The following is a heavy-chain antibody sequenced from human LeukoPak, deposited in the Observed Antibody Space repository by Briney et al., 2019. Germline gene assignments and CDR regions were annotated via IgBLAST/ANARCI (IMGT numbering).Heavy chain of an antibody. J-gene: IGHJ4*02. CDR2: VNPSSGAA. CDR3: TRDKAVVPAATYFDY. D-gene: IGHD2-2*01. V-gene: IGHV1-46*01. Sequence: GASVKVSCKPSRYTFTSYCMHWVRQAPGQRLEWMGIVNPSSGAATYAQKFQGRVTMTRDTSTSTVYMELSSLRSEDTAIYYCTRDKAVVPAATYFDYWGQGTLVTVSS. CDR1: RYTFTSYC.